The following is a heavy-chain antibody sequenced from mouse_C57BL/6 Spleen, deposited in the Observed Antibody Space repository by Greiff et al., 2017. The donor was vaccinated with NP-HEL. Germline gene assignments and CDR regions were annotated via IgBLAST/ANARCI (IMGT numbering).Heavy chain of an antibody. CDR1: GYTFTDYE. CDR2: IDPETGGT. D-gene: IGHD2-5*01. Sequence: VQLQQSGAELVRPGASVTLSCKASGYTFTDYEMHWVKQTPVHGLEWIGAIDPETGGTAYNQKFKGKAILTADKSSSTAYMELRSLTSEDSAVYYCTRGRAYYSNYVDFDVWGTGTTVTVSS. V-gene: IGHV1-15*01. CDR3: TRGRAYYSNYVDFDV. J-gene: IGHJ1*03.